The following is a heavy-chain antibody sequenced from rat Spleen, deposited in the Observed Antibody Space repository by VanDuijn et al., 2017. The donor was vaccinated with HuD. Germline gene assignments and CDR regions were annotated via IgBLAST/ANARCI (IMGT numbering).Heavy chain of an antibody. CDR1: GFSLTSNS. Sequence: QVQLKESGPGLVQPSQTLSLTCTVSGFSLTSNSVHWVRQPPGKGREWMGGIWGDGSTDYNSALKSRLSISRDTSKSQVFLKMNSLQTDDTAIYFCTERLDYWGQGVMVTVSS. V-gene: IGHV2-1*01. CDR2: IWGDGST. CDR3: TERLDY. J-gene: IGHJ2*01.